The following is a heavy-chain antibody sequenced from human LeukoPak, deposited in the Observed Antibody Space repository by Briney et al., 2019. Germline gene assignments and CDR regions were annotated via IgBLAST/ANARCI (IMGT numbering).Heavy chain of an antibody. D-gene: IGHD5-18*01. Sequence: GGSLRLSCATTGFPFETNAMSWVRQAPGKGLEWVATIGNTETFYADSVTGRFTISRDNSKNTVNLQMNRLRVEDTAIYYCAKDWIQFNRVFDCFDSWGQGTLVTVSS. J-gene: IGHJ4*02. V-gene: IGHV3-23*01. CDR2: IGNTET. CDR1: GFPFETNA. CDR3: AKDWIQFNRVFDCFDS.